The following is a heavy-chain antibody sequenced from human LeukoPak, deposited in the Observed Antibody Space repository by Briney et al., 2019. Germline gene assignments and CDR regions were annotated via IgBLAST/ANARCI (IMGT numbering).Heavy chain of an antibody. D-gene: IGHD1-26*01. J-gene: IGHJ4*02. CDR1: GYSFTSYW. Sequence: GESLKISCKGSGYSFTSYWIGWVRQMPGKGLEWMGIIYPGDSDTRYSPSFQGQVTISADKSISTAYLQWSSLKASDTAMYYCARHSHGTSGSYYILDYWGQGTLVTVSS. CDR3: ARHSHGTSGSYYILDY. CDR2: IYPGDSDT. V-gene: IGHV5-51*01.